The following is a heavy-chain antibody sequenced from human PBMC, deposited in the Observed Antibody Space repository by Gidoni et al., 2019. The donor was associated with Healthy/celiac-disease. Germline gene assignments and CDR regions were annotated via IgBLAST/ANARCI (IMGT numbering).Heavy chain of an antibody. CDR3: AGGLGPAAPYCC. J-gene: IGHJ3*01. Sequence: EVQLVESGGGVVRPGGSLRLSLAAPGFTLDDYGMSWVRQAPGKGLEWVSGINWNCVSTVYADSVKGRFTISRDNAKNSLYLQMNSLRAEDTALYYCAGGLGPAAPYCCWGQGTMVTVSS. CDR2: INWNCVST. V-gene: IGHV3-20*03. D-gene: IGHD6-13*01. CDR1: GFTLDDYG.